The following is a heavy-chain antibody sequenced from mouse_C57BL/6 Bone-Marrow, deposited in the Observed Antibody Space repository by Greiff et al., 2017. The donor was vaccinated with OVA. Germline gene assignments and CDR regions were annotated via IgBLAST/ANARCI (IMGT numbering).Heavy chain of an antibody. Sequence: VKLQESGAELVRPGASVKLSCKASGYTFTDYYINWVKQRPGQGLEWIARIYPGSGNTYYNEKFKGKATLTAEKSSSTAYMQLSSLTSEDSAVYFCARDYGSRPWYFDVWGTGTTVTVSS. CDR1: GYTFTDYY. CDR2: IYPGSGNT. J-gene: IGHJ1*03. D-gene: IGHD1-1*01. CDR3: ARDYGSRPWYFDV. V-gene: IGHV1-76*01.